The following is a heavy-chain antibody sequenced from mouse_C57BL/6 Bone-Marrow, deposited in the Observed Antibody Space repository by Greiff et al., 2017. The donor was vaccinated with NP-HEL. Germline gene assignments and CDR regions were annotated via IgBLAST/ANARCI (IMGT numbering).Heavy chain of an antibody. J-gene: IGHJ3*01. D-gene: IGHD3-2*02. Sequence: AASGVDFSRYWMSWVRRAPGKGLEWIGEINPDSSTINYAPSLKDKFIISRDNAKNTLYLQMSKVRSEDTALYYCASQTAQATFAYWGQGTLVTVSA. CDR2: INPDSSTI. CDR1: GVDFSRYW. V-gene: IGHV4-1*01. CDR3: ASQTAQATFAY.